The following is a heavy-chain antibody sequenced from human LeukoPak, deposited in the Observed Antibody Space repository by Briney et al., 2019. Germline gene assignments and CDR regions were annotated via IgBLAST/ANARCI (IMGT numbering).Heavy chain of an antibody. CDR3: ARLPTYYYDSSGSKNPDDAFDI. CDR2: IYYSGST. J-gene: IGHJ3*02. D-gene: IGHD3-22*01. Sequence: SETLSLTCTVSGGSISSSSYYWGWIRQPPGKGLEWIGSIYYSGSTYYNPALKSRVTISVDTSKNQFSLKLSSVTAADTAVYYCARLPTYYYDSSGSKNPDDAFDIWGQGTMVTVSS. CDR1: GGSISSSSYY. V-gene: IGHV4-39*07.